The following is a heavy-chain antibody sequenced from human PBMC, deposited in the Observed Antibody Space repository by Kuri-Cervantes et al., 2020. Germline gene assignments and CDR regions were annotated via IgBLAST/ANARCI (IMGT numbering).Heavy chain of an antibody. V-gene: IGHV1-69*13. CDR1: GGTFGSYA. CDR2: IIPIFGTA. D-gene: IGHD5-18*01. CDR3: ASFAGYSYVRFDY. Sequence: SVKVSCKASGGTFGSYAISWVRQAPGQGLEWMGGIIPIFGTANYAQKFQGRVTITADESTSTAYMELSSLRSEDTAVYYCASFAGYSYVRFDYWGQGTLVTVSS. J-gene: IGHJ4*02.